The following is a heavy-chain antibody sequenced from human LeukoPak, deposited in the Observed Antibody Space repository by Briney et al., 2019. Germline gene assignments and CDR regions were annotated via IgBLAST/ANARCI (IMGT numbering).Heavy chain of an antibody. D-gene: IGHD6-13*01. V-gene: IGHV4-34*01. CDR3: ARVAIAAAGKFDY. CDR1: GGSFSGYY. CDR2: INHSGST. J-gene: IGHJ4*02. Sequence: RSSETLSLTCAVYGGSFSGYYWSWIRQPPGKGLEWIGKINHSGSTNYNPSLKSRVTISVDTSKNQFSLKLSSVTAADTAVYYCARVAIAAAGKFDYWGQGTLVTVSS.